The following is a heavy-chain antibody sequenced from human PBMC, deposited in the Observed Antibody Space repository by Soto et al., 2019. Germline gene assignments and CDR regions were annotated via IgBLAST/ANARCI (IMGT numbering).Heavy chain of an antibody. V-gene: IGHV3-23*01. CDR2: ISDGGGTT. J-gene: IGHJ4*02. Sequence: GGSLRLSCAASGFTFRNYDMSRVRQVPGKGLEWVSVISDGGGTTYYADSVKGRFTISRDNSRNTLFLQVNGLRAEDMAVYYCVRDRPRSSQSSIDHWGQGALVTVSS. CDR1: GFTFRNYD. CDR3: VRDRPRSSQSSIDH.